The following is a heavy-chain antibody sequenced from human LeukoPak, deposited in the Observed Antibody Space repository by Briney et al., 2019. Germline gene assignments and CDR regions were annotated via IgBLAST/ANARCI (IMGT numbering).Heavy chain of an antibody. D-gene: IGHD2-21*02. V-gene: IGHV1-2*06. Sequence: ASVKVSCKASGYTFSGSYIHWVRQAPGQGLEWMGRINPNSGDTNFAQTFQGRVTMTRDTSITTAYMELSSLRSDDSAVYYCARGVTGAYYYYYMDVWGKGTTVTVSS. CDR2: INPNSGDT. CDR3: ARGVTGAYYYYYMDV. J-gene: IGHJ6*03. CDR1: GYTFSGSY.